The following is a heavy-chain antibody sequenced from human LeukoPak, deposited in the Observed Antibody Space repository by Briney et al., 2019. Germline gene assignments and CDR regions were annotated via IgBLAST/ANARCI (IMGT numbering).Heavy chain of an antibody. CDR2: INWNGGST. J-gene: IGHJ4*02. V-gene: IGHV3-20*04. D-gene: IGHD1-26*01. CDR1: GFTFDDYV. Sequence: GGSLRLSCAASGFTFDDYVMHWVRQAPGKGLEWVSGINWNGGSTGYADSVKGRFTISRDNAKNSLYLQMNSLRAEDTALYYCARGSGEWEVPDYWGQGTLVTVSS. CDR3: ARGSGEWEVPDY.